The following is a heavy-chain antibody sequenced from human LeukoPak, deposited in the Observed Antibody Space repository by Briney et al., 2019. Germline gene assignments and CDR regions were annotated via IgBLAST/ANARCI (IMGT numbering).Heavy chain of an antibody. Sequence: QSGRSLRLSCAASGFTFSSYAMHWVRQAPGKGLEWVAVISYDGSNKYYADSVKGRFTITRDNSKNTLYLQMNSLRAEDTAVYYCARDVAAADNLLDYWGQGTLVTVSS. J-gene: IGHJ4*02. CDR1: GFTFSSYA. D-gene: IGHD6-13*01. V-gene: IGHV3-30*04. CDR3: ARDVAAADNLLDY. CDR2: ISYDGSNK.